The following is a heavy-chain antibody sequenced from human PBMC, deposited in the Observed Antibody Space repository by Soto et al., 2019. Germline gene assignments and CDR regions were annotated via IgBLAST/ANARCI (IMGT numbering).Heavy chain of an antibody. J-gene: IGHJ4*02. V-gene: IGHV3-30*18. Sequence: QVQLVESGGGVVQPGRSLRLSCAASGFTFSSYGMHWVRQAPGKVLEWVAVISYDGSNKYYADSVKGRFTISRDNSKNTLYLQMNSLRAEDTAVYYCAKDFRTYYDYIWGFDYWGQGTLVTVSS. D-gene: IGHD3-16*01. CDR2: ISYDGSNK. CDR1: GFTFSSYG. CDR3: AKDFRTYYDYIWGFDY.